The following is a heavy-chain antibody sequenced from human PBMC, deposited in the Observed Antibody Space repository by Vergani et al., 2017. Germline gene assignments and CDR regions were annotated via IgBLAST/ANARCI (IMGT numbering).Heavy chain of an antibody. CDR1: VGTFSSYA. CDR3: AVTPRYDILTGPYYYYYMDV. J-gene: IGHJ6*03. Sequence: QVQLVQSGAEVKKPGSSVKVSCKASVGTFSSYAISWVRQAPGQGLEWMGGIIPIFGTANYAQKFQGRVTITAEETTSTAYMELSSLRSEATAVYYCAVTPRYDILTGPYYYYYMDVWGKGTTVTVSS. D-gene: IGHD3-9*01. CDR2: IIPIFGTA. V-gene: IGHV1-69*01.